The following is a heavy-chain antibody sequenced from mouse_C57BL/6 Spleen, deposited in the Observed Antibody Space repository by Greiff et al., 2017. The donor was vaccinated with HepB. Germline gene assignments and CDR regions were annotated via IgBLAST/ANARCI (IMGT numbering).Heavy chain of an antibody. V-gene: IGHV5-16*01. CDR1: GFTFSDYY. CDR3: ARGDYDLAGFAY. J-gene: IGHJ3*01. Sequence: EVQRVESEGGLVQPGSSMKLSCTASGFTFSDYYMAWVRQVPEKGLEWVANINYDGSSTYYLDSLKSRFIISRDNAKNILYLQMSSLKSEDTATYYCARGDYDLAGFAYWGQGTLVTVSA. D-gene: IGHD2-4*01. CDR2: INYDGSST.